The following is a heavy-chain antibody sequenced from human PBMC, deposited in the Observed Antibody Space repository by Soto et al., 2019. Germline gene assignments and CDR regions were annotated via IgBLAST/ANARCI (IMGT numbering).Heavy chain of an antibody. D-gene: IGHD2-2*02. CDR2: IYHTGSS. V-gene: IGHV4-4*02. CDR3: ARDLYTNSPSFDF. J-gene: IGHJ4*02. CDR1: GGSITITKG. Sequence: SGSQSLTCAGSGGSITITKGWSWLRQPPGKGLGWIGEIYHTGSSNYNPSLKGRVTLSLDKSKNQFSLKLTSVTAADTAVYFCARDLYTNSPSFDFWGQGALVTVS.